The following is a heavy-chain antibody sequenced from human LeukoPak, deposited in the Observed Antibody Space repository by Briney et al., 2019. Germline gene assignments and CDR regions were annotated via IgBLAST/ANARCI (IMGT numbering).Heavy chain of an antibody. CDR1: GGSISSGGYS. Sequence: SETLSLTCAVSGGSISSGGYSWSWIRQPPGKGLEWIGYIYHSGSTYYNPSLKSRVTISVDRSKNQFSLKLSSVTAADTAVYYCARASSPFQGDAFDIWGQGTMVTVSS. J-gene: IGHJ3*02. D-gene: IGHD2-2*01. CDR2: IYHSGST. CDR3: ARASSPFQGDAFDI. V-gene: IGHV4-30-2*01.